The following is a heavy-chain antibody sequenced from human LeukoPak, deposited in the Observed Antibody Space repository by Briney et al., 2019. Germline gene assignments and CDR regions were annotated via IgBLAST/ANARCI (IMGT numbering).Heavy chain of an antibody. D-gene: IGHD3-10*01. CDR1: GFAFSNYA. CDR3: AKSGGISYYYYGMDV. V-gene: IGHV3-23*01. Sequence: GGSLRLSCAASGFAFSNYAMSWVRQAPGKGLEWVSGISGSGESTHCADSVKGRFTVSRDNSKNSLYLQMNSLRAEDTALYYCAKSGGISYYYYGMDVWGQGTTVTVSS. J-gene: IGHJ6*02. CDR2: ISGSGEST.